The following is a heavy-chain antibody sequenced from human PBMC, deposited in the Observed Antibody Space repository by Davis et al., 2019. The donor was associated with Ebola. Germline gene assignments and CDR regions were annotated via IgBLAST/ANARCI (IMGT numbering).Heavy chain of an antibody. CDR2: IIPILGIA. CDR3: ARGGYCSGGSCYPSLGY. Sequence: SVKVSCKASGYTFTSYYMHWVRQAPGQGLEWMGRIIPILGIANYAQKFQGRVTITADKSTSTAYMELSSLRSEDTAVYYCARGGYCSGGSCYPSLGYWGQGTLVTVSS. CDR1: GYTFTSYY. J-gene: IGHJ4*02. V-gene: IGHV1-69*04. D-gene: IGHD2-15*01.